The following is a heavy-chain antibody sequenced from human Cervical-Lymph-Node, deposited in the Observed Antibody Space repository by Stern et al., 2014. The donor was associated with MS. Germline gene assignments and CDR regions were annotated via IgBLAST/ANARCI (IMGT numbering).Heavy chain of an antibody. CDR1: GYSFSTHY. D-gene: IGHD1-26*01. CDR2: INPTGSTR. V-gene: IGHV1-46*03. CDR3: ARDSGTYSPDY. J-gene: IGHJ4*02. Sequence: QLVQSGAEVKKPGASVRVSCKASGYSFSTHYMLWVRQAPGQGPEWMGQINPTGSTRNYAQKFKGRVTMTRDSSTDTAYMQLSSLRSDDTAVYYCARDSGTYSPDYWGQGTLVTVSS.